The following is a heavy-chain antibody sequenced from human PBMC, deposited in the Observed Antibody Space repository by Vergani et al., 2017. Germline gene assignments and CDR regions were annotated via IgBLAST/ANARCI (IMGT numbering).Heavy chain of an antibody. Sequence: LQLQESGPGLVKPSETLSLTCTVSGGSITYGAFYWGWVRQAPGKGLEWVAGISGSGVSAYYTESVKGLFTISRDNSKNMLFLQMNNRRTEDTAIYYCAKQYFVSGNYLFDYWGQGTLVTVSS. CDR1: GGSITYGA. J-gene: IGHJ4*02. D-gene: IGHD3-10*01. V-gene: IGHV3-23*01. CDR2: ISGSGVSA. CDR3: AKQYFVSGNYLFDY.